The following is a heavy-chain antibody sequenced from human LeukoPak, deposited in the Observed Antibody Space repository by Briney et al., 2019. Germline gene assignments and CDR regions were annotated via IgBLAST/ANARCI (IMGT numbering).Heavy chain of an antibody. Sequence: SETLSLTCTVSGGSISSYYWSWIRQPAGKGLEWIGRIYTSGSTNYNPSLKSRVTMSVDTSKNQFSLKLSSVTAADTAVYYCARGTYSSGWTRLIQFDYWGQGTLVTVSS. CDR2: IYTSGST. CDR1: GGSISSYY. J-gene: IGHJ4*02. D-gene: IGHD6-19*01. CDR3: ARGTYSSGWTRLIQFDY. V-gene: IGHV4-4*07.